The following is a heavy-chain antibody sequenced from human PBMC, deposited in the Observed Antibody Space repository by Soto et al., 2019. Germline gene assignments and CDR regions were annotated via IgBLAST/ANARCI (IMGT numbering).Heavy chain of an antibody. Sequence: SETLSLTCXVSGGSISSRNYYWGWIRQPPGKGLEWIGSIYYSGGTYYNPSLKSRVTISVDTSKNQFSLKLSSVTAADTAVYYCARLVRIRFLEWLSYGMDVWGQGTTVTVS. CDR1: GGSISSRNYY. J-gene: IGHJ6*02. CDR3: ARLVRIRFLEWLSYGMDV. V-gene: IGHV4-39*01. D-gene: IGHD3-3*01. CDR2: IYYSGGT.